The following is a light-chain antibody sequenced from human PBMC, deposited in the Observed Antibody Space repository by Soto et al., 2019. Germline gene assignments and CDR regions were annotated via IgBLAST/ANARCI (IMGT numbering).Light chain of an antibody. J-gene: IGLJ2*01. CDR2: SNY. CDR3: AAWDDRLNGRVV. V-gene: IGLV1-44*01. CDR1: SSNIGSNA. Sequence: QPVLTQPPSASGTPGQRVTISCSGSSSNIGSNAVNWYQQLPGTAPKLLIYSNYQRPSGVPDRFSGSKSGTSASLAISGLQSEDEADYYCAAWDDRLNGRVVFGGGTKVTVL.